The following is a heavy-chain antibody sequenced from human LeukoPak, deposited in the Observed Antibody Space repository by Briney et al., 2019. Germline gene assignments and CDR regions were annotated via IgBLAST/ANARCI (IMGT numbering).Heavy chain of an antibody. CDR3: ARVTALTGTSAHSFDY. J-gene: IGHJ4*02. D-gene: IGHD1-7*01. CDR1: GGSFSGCY. CDR2: INHSGST. Sequence: SETLSLTCAVYGGSFSGCYWSWLRQPPGKGLEWIGEINHSGSTNYNPSLTSRVTISVDTSKNQFSLKLSSVTAADAAVYYCARVTALTGTSAHSFDYWGQGTLVTVSS. V-gene: IGHV4-34*01.